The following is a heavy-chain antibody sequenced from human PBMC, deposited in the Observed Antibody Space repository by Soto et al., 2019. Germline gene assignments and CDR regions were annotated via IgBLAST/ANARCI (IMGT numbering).Heavy chain of an antibody. CDR1: GFTFSPFW. CDR2: INSDGNST. V-gene: IGHV3-74*01. J-gene: IGHJ4*01. Sequence: EVQLVESGGGLVQPGGSLRLSCAASGFTFSPFWMHWVRQVPGKGPVWVSRINSDGNSTSYADSVKGRFTISRDNANNTLSLQMNTLRPEDTSVYSSATGSIHFDYCVHVTLVTVSS. CDR3: ATGSIHFDY. D-gene: IGHD6-6*01.